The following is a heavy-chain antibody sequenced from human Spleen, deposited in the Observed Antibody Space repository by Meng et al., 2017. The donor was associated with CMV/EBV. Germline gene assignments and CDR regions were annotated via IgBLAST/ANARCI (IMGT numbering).Heavy chain of an antibody. CDR3: AREKLRYFDWLLWRGYYFDY. CDR1: GVSISSSSYY. Sequence: QLKLQESGPGLAKPSATLSPPSPVLGVSISSSSYYWGWIRQPPGKGLEWIGSIYYSGSTYYNPSLKSRVTISVDTSKNQFSLKLSSVTAADTAVYYCAREKLRYFDWLLWRGYYFDYWGQGTLVTVSS. V-gene: IGHV4-39*07. D-gene: IGHD3-9*01. J-gene: IGHJ4*02. CDR2: IYYSGST.